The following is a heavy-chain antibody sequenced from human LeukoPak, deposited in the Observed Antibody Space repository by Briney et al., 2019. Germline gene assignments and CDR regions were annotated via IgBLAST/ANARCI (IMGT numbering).Heavy chain of an antibody. CDR3: ARDLDYSGMDV. J-gene: IGHJ6*02. CDR1: GFTFSSYA. V-gene: IGHV3-30-3*01. CDR2: ISYDGSNK. Sequence: GRSLRLSCAASGFTFSSYAMHWVRQAPGKGLEWVAVISYDGSNKYYADSVKGRFTISRDNSKNTLYLQMNSLRAEDTAVYYCARDLDYSGMDVWGQGTTLTVSS.